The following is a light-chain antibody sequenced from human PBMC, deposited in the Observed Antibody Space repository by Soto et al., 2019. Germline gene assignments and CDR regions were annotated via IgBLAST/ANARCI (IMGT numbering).Light chain of an antibody. CDR1: QTISSW. V-gene: IGKV1-5*03. CDR3: QHYNGYSQA. J-gene: IGKJ1*01. CDR2: KAS. Sequence: DIQMTQSPSTLSASVGDRVTITCRASQTISSWLAWYQQKPGKVPKLLIYKASSLESGVPSRFSGSGSGTEFTLTISSLQPDDFATYYCQHYNGYSQAFGQGTKVDIK.